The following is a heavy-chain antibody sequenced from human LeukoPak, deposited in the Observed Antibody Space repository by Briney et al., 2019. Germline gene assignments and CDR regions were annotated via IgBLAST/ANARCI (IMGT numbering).Heavy chain of an antibody. D-gene: IGHD2-15*01. CDR1: GITFSSYA. Sequence: GGSLRLSCVASGITFSSYAINWVRQAPGKGLEWVSGISGSGAKTYYADSVKGRFTISRGNSKNTLYVQMNNLRAEDTAVYYCAKDGVAPSLDGGGYWGQGTLVTVSS. CDR2: ISGSGAKT. J-gene: IGHJ4*02. CDR3: AKDGVAPSLDGGGY. V-gene: IGHV3-23*01.